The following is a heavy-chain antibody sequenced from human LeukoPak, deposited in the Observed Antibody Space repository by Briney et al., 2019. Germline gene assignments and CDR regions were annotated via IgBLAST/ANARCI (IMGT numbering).Heavy chain of an antibody. V-gene: IGHV3-11*05. J-gene: IGHJ3*02. Sequence: GGSLRLSCAASGFTFSDYYMSWIRQAPGKGLEWVSYISSSNRYTNYADSVKGRFTISRDNAKNSLYLQMNSLRAEDTAVYYCAKGSSTWFDAFDIWGQGTMVTVSS. CDR3: AKGSSTWFDAFDI. D-gene: IGHD6-13*01. CDR1: GFTFSDYY. CDR2: ISSSNRYT.